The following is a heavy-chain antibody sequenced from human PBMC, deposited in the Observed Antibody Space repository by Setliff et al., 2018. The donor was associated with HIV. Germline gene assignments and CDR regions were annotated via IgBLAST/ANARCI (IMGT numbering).Heavy chain of an antibody. D-gene: IGHD3-10*01. V-gene: IGHV3-43*01. J-gene: IGHJ6*03. CDR2: VSWDGITT. CDR3: AKEGGSERMPFFYYYMDV. CDR1: GFIFDDYA. Sequence: PGGSLRLSCAASGFIFDDYAMHWVRQVPGKGLEWVALVSWDGITTNYADSVKGRFTISRDSSKNSLYLEMNSLRTEDTALYYCAKEGGSERMPFFYYYMDVWGKGTTVTVSS.